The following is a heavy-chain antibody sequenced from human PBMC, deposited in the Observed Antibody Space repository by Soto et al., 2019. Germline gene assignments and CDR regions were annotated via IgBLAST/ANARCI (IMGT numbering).Heavy chain of an antibody. J-gene: IGHJ3*02. CDR1: GYTFTSYD. Sequence: ASVKVSCKASGYTFTSYDINWVRHATGRGLEWMGWMNPNSGNTGYSQKFQGRFTMTRNTSISTAYMELSSLRSEDTAVYYCARFFSGVFGRDYYRPARLEAVDIWGKGTMVT. D-gene: IGHD3-3*01. CDR3: ARFFSGVFGRDYYRPARLEAVDI. V-gene: IGHV1-8*01. CDR2: MNPNSGNT.